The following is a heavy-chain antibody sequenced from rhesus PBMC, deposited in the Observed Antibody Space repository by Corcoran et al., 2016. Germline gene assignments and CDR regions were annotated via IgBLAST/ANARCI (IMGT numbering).Heavy chain of an antibody. CDR1: GFTLSDYV. CDR3: ATDTVALSGSSSS. D-gene: IGHD4-29*01. J-gene: IGHJ4*01. Sequence: EVQLVEPGGGLVQPGGSLKLSCAASGFTLSDYVITWGRQAPGQGLEWGSKINTEWGKPEYADTRKGRVSNSRDNSKNQISLQMNSLRSEDTAVDYCATDTVALSGSSSSWGQGVLVTLSS. V-gene: IGHV3S5*01. CDR2: INTEWGKP.